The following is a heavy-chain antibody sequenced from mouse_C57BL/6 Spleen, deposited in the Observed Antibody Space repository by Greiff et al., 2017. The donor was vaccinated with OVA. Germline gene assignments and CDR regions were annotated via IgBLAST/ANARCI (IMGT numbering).Heavy chain of an antibody. CDR1: GYTFTSYD. Sequence: QVHVKQSGPELVKPGASVKLSCKASGYTFTSYDINWVKQWPGQGLEWIGWIYPRDGSTKYNEKFKGKATLTVDTSSSTAYMELHRLTSEDSAVYFCATAYYSNYDYFDYWGQGTTLTVSS. V-gene: IGHV1-85*01. D-gene: IGHD2-5*01. J-gene: IGHJ2*01. CDR3: ATAYYSNYDYFDY. CDR2: IYPRDGST.